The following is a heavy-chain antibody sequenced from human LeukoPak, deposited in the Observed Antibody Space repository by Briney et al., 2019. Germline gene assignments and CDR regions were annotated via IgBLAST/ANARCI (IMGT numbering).Heavy chain of an antibody. Sequence: SETLSLTCTVSGGSLSSRSHYWGWIRQPPGQGLEWIGSLSNSGNTYYNPSLKSRVTISVDTSKNEFSLKLSSATAADTAVYYCVRWTAGTTEDSWGQGTLVTVS. CDR3: VRWTAGTTEDS. CDR1: GGSLSSRSHY. CDR2: LSNSGNT. D-gene: IGHD1-1*01. V-gene: IGHV4-39*01. J-gene: IGHJ4*02.